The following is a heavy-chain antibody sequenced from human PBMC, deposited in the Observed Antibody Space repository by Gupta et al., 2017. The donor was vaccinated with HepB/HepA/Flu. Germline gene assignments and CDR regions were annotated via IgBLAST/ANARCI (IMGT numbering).Heavy chain of an antibody. D-gene: IGHD3-3*01. CDR2: IKSKPDGGTT. CDR1: GFTFSNAW. Sequence: EVQLVESGGGLVKPGGSLRLSCAASGFTFSNAWMSWVRQAPGKGLEWVGRIKSKPDGGTTDYAAPVKGRFTISRDDSKNTLYLQMNSLKTEDTAVYYCTTGGGGCWSGYALDYWGQGTLVTVSS. V-gene: IGHV3-15*01. CDR3: TTGGGGCWSGYALDY. J-gene: IGHJ4*02.